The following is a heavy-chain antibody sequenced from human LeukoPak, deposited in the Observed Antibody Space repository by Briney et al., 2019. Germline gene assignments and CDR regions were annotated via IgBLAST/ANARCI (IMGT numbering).Heavy chain of an antibody. CDR3: AKEPGEGGSAFDY. D-gene: IGHD3-16*01. J-gene: IGHJ4*02. CDR2: ISGSGGST. Sequence: GGSLRLSCAASGFTFSSYAMSWVRQAPGKGLEWVSAISGSGGSTYYADSVKGRFTISRDNSKKTVYLQMSSLTIEDTAVYYCAKEPGEGGSAFDYWGQGTLVTVYS. V-gene: IGHV3-23*01. CDR1: GFTFSSYA.